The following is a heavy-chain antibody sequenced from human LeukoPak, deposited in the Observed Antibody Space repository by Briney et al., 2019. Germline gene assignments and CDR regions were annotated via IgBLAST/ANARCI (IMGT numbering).Heavy chain of an antibody. J-gene: IGHJ3*01. CDR1: GFNVTEYA. CDR2: MSDIGPHT. D-gene: IGHD3-3*01. CDR3: ARRLSLRFDAFAV. Sequence: GGSLRLSCAASGFNVTEYAMTWIRQSPGKGLDWVSSMSDIGPHTYYADSVKGRFTISRDTSKNTLFLQMHSLRAEDTALYYCARRLSLRFDAFAVWGPGTVVTVSS. V-gene: IGHV3-23*01.